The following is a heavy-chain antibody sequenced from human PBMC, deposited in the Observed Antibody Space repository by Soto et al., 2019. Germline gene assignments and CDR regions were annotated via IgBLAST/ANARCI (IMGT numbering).Heavy chain of an antibody. CDR1: GYTFTGYY. V-gene: IGHV1-2*04. CDR3: ARDIVPAAMEYYYYGMDV. D-gene: IGHD2-2*01. J-gene: IGHJ6*02. Sequence: ASVKVSCKASGYTFTGYYMHWVRQAPGQGLEWMGWINPNSGGTNYAQKFQGWVTMTRDTSISTAYMELSRLRSDDTAVYYCARDIVPAAMEYYYYGMDVWGQGTTVTVSS. CDR2: INPNSGGT.